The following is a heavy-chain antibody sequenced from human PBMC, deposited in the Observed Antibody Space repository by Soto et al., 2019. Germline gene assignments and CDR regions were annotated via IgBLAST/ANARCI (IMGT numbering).Heavy chain of an antibody. J-gene: IGHJ3*02. D-gene: IGHD3-22*01. Sequence: QVQLVESGGGVVQPGRSLRLSCAASGFTFSNYDMHWVRKAPGKGLEWVAIISYDGTNKYYADSVKGRFTISRDNSKNTLSLQMNSLRAEDTAVYYCAKVLSIIVADSFDIWGQGTMVTVSS. CDR1: GFTFSNYD. V-gene: IGHV3-30*18. CDR3: AKVLSIIVADSFDI. CDR2: ISYDGTNK.